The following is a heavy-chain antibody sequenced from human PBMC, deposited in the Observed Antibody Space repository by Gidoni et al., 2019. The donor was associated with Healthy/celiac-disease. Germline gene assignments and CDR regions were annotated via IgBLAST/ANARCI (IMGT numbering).Heavy chain of an antibody. CDR1: GFTFRSYA. CDR2: ISYDGSNK. V-gene: IGHV3-30-3*01. D-gene: IGHD3-10*01. J-gene: IGHJ6*04. Sequence: QVQLVESGGGVVQPGRSLRLSCAASGFTFRSYAMHWVRQAPGKGLEWVAVISYDGSNKYYADSVKGRFTISRDNSKNTLYLQMNSLRAEDTAVYYCARDLVSGSPIYYGMDVWGKGTTVTVSS. CDR3: ARDLVSGSPIYYGMDV.